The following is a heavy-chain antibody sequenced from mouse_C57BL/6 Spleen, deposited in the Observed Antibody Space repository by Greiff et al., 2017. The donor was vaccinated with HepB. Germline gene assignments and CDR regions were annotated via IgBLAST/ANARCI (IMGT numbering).Heavy chain of an antibody. J-gene: IGHJ4*01. Sequence: EVMLVESGGGLVQPGGSLSLSCAASGFTFTDYYMSWVRQPPGKALEWLGFIRNKANGYTTEYSASVKGRFTISRDNSQSILYLQMNALRAEDSATYYCAKLTGTLYYAMDYWGQGTSVTVSS. D-gene: IGHD4-1*01. CDR2: IRNKANGYTT. CDR3: AKLTGTLYYAMDY. V-gene: IGHV7-3*01. CDR1: GFTFTDYY.